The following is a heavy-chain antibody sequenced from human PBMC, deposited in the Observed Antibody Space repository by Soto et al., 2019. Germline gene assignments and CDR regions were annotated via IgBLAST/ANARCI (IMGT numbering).Heavy chain of an antibody. J-gene: IGHJ6*02. CDR1: GGGNLRGYR. CDR2: IIPKLGSA. Sequence: ASVKVSCKASGGGNLRGYRTTWVRRAPGQGLEWMGGIIPKLGSANYAQKFQGRVTMTTDTSTSTAYMELRSLRSDDTAVYYCARKGHCSGGSCYSESYYYGMDVWGQGTTVTVSS. V-gene: IGHV1-69*10. CDR3: ARKGHCSGGSCYSESYYYGMDV. D-gene: IGHD2-15*01.